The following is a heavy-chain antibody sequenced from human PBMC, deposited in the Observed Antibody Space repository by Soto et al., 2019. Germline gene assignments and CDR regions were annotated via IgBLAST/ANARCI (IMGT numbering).Heavy chain of an antibody. CDR3: AKGSGYDYTYYYHCYMDV. V-gene: IGHV3-23*01. J-gene: IGHJ6*03. CDR1: GFTFINYA. D-gene: IGHD5-12*01. CDR2: ISGAGGST. Sequence: PGGSLRLSCAASGFTFINYAMSWARQAPGKGLEWVSSISGAGGSTYYADSVKGRFTISRDNSKNTLYLQVNSLRADDTAVYYCAKGSGYDYTYYYHCYMDVWGKGTTVTVSS.